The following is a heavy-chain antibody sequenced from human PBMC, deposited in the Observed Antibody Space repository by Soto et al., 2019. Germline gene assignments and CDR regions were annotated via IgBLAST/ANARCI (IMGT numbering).Heavy chain of an antibody. J-gene: IGHJ5*02. V-gene: IGHV1-58*01. D-gene: IGHD1-1*01. CDR2: IVVGSGNT. CDR1: GFTFTRYP. Sequence: VNVSRKASGFTFTRYPVQWVRQARGQRLEWIGWIVVGSGNTNYAQKFQERVTITRDMSTSTAYMELSSLRSEDTAVYYCATANFDPWGQGTLVTVSS. CDR3: ATANFDP.